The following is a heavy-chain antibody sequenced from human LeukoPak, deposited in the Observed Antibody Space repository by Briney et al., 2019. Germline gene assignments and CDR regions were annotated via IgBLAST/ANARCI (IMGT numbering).Heavy chain of an antibody. CDR2: IIPIFDTA. J-gene: IGHJ4*02. CDR3: ASKVVGTTYFDY. D-gene: IGHD1-26*01. Sequence: GSPVKVSCKASGGTFSSYAISWVRQTPGEGLEWMGGIIPIFDTANYAQKFQGRVTIATDESTSTAYMELSSLRSEDTAVYYCASKVVGTTYFDYWGQGTLVTVSS. CDR1: GGTFSSYA. V-gene: IGHV1-69*05.